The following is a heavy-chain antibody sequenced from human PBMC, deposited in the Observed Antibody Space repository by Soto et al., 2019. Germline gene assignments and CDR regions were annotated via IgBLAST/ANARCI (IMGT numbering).Heavy chain of an antibody. Sequence: ASVKVSCKASGYTFTSYGISWVRQAPGQGLEWMGWISAYNGNTNYAQKLQGRVTMTTDTSTSTAYMELRSLRSDDTAVYYCARDSSFDDSSGYLDYWGQGTLVTVSS. CDR3: ARDSSFDDSSGYLDY. CDR1: GYTFTSYG. V-gene: IGHV1-18*01. J-gene: IGHJ4*02. CDR2: ISAYNGNT. D-gene: IGHD3-22*01.